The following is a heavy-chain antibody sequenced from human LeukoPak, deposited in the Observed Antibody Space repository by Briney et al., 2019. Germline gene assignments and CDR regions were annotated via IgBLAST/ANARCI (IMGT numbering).Heavy chain of an antibody. CDR3: AISSGYSSSSIDY. CDR2: INPNSGGT. J-gene: IGHJ4*02. D-gene: IGHD6-13*01. Sequence: ASVKVSCKASGYTFTGYYMHWVRQAPGQGLEWMGWINPNSGGTNYAQKFQGRVTMTRDTSTSTAYMELSRLRSDDTAVYYCAISSGYSSSSIDYWGQGTLVTVSS. V-gene: IGHV1-2*02. CDR1: GYTFTGYY.